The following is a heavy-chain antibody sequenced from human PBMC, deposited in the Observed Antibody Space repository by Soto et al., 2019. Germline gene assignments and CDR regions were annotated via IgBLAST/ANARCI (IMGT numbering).Heavy chain of an antibody. V-gene: IGHV4-34*01. J-gene: IGHJ6*03. D-gene: IGHD3-10*01. CDR2: INDSGNI. CDR1: GGSFSGYQ. Sequence: QVQLQQWGAGLLKPSETLSLTCAVYGGSFSGYQWSWIRQTPGKGLEWIGEINDSGNINYNPSLKSRVTILVDTAKKQISLKLSSVTAAETAVYYCARGLIVWFGELSRRGGYYYYMDVWGKGTTVTVSS. CDR3: ARGLIVWFGELSRRGGYYYYMDV.